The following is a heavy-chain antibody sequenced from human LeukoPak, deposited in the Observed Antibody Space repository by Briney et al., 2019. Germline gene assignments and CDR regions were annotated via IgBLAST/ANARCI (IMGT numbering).Heavy chain of an antibody. CDR1: AYTFTIYD. Sequence: ASVTVSFTASAYTFTIYDLNWVRQAPGQGHGRMGWMNPNSGNTGYAQKFQGRVTMTRDTSISTAYMELSSLRSEDTAVYYCARGRQGNFGVVINYWGQGTLVTVSS. D-gene: IGHD3-3*01. V-gene: IGHV1-8*01. J-gene: IGHJ4*02. CDR3: ARGRQGNFGVVINY. CDR2: MNPNSGNT.